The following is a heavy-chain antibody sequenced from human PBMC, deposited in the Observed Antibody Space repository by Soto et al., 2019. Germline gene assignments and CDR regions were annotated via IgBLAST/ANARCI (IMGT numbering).Heavy chain of an antibody. CDR1: GFTFSSYW. Sequence: GGSLRLSCAASGFTFSSYWMSWVRQAPGKGLEWVANIKQDGSEKYYVDSVKGRFTISRDNAKNSLYLQMNSLRAEDTAVYYCARGGYSYGYDNYYYGMDVWGQGTTVTVSS. J-gene: IGHJ6*02. CDR3: ARGGYSYGYDNYYYGMDV. V-gene: IGHV3-7*04. D-gene: IGHD5-18*01. CDR2: IKQDGSEK.